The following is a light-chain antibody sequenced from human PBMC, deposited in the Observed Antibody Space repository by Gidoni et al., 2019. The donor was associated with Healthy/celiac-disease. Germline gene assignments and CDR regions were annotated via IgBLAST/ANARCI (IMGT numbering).Light chain of an antibody. Sequence: DIVLTQSPLPLHVTSGEPASISCRSSQSLLHSNGYNYLYWYLQKPRQSPQLLIYLGSNRASGVPDRFSGSGSGTDITLKISIVEAEDVGVYYCMQALQTRLTFGGGTKVEIK. V-gene: IGKV2-28*01. J-gene: IGKJ4*01. CDR3: MQALQTRLT. CDR1: QSLLHSNGYNY. CDR2: LGS.